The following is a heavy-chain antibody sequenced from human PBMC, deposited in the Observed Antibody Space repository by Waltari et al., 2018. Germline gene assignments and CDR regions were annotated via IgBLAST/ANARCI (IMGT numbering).Heavy chain of an antibody. D-gene: IGHD2-2*01. V-gene: IGHV4-38-2*01. CDR3: TRQVLGYCTSAACRRLES. CDR1: GYAVNSGFY. J-gene: IGHJ4*02. CDR2: IDYDGRT. Sequence: VQLQESAPGLVKSSETLSLTCDVSGYAVNSGFYWGWLRQAPGQGLVWVATIDYDGRTYYCLSRKSRLSVAMDTSKNQVSLTLRSGTAADTAVEYCTRQVLGYCTSAACRRLESWGRGTLVTVSS.